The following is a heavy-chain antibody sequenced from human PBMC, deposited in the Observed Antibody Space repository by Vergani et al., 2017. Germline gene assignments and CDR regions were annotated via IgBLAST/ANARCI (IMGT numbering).Heavy chain of an antibody. J-gene: IGHJ2*01. D-gene: IGHD4-23*01. Sequence: QLQLHKSGPGLVKPSETLSLKCSVSGASIDSFYWSWIRQSPGKGLEWIGYVFRNGNVNYNPSFNFRVAIDTSNNELSLRVTSVTAADTAVYYCARDFGGEWYFDLWGRGATVTVSS. CDR1: GASIDSFY. CDR3: ARDFGGEWYFDL. CDR2: VFRNGNV. V-gene: IGHV4-4*08.